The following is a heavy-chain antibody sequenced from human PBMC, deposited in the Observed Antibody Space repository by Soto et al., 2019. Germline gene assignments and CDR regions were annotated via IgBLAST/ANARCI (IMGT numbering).Heavy chain of an antibody. CDR1: GYRFTSYG. J-gene: IGHJ4*02. CDR2: ISVYNGNT. Sequence: QVQLVQSGVEVKKPGASVKVSCKASGYRFTSYGISWVRQAPGQGLEWMGWISVYNGNTNYTQKFQDRVTMTTDTSTSTAYMELRSLRSDDTAVYYCGRDPSLYSSGWYVDFWGQGTLVTASS. D-gene: IGHD6-19*01. CDR3: GRDPSLYSSGWYVDF. V-gene: IGHV1-18*01.